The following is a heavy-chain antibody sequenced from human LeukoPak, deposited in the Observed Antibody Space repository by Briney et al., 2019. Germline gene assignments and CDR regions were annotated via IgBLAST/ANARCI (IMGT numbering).Heavy chain of an antibody. D-gene: IGHD6-19*01. CDR1: GFTFTDFW. Sequence: GGSLRLSCAASGFTFTDFWMTWVRQAPGKGLEWVANIKPDGRETYYSDSVKGRFTISRDNAQNSLHLDMNNLSAEDTAVHYCARDDSGWYSFDSWGQGTLVTVSS. J-gene: IGHJ4*02. V-gene: IGHV3-7*04. CDR3: ARDDSGWYSFDS. CDR2: IKPDGRET.